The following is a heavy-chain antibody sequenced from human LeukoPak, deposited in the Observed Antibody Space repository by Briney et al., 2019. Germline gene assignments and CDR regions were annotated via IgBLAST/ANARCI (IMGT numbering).Heavy chain of an antibody. CDR3: ARDGLPAAAGMVYVDYFDY. D-gene: IGHD6-13*01. CDR2: FDPEDGET. Sequence: ASVKVSCKVSGHTLTELSMHWVRQAPGKGLEWMGGFDPEDGETIYAQKFQGRVTMTEDTSTDIAYMELSSLRSEDTAVYYCARDGLPAAAGMVYVDYFDYWGQGTLVTVSS. V-gene: IGHV1-24*01. J-gene: IGHJ4*02. CDR1: GHTLTELS.